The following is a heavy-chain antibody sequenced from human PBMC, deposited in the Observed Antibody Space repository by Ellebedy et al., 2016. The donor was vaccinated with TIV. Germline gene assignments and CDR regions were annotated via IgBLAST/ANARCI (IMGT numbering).Heavy chain of an antibody. D-gene: IGHD3-22*01. CDR2: ISYDGSNK. J-gene: IGHJ5*02. V-gene: IGHV3-30*03. Sequence: GESLKISXAASGFTFSSYGMHWVRQAPGKGLEWVAVISYDGSNKYYADSVKGRFTISRDNSKNTLYLQMNSLRAEDTAVYYCARDPTHYYDSRQDWFDPWGQGTLVTVSS. CDR3: ARDPTHYYDSRQDWFDP. CDR1: GFTFSSYG.